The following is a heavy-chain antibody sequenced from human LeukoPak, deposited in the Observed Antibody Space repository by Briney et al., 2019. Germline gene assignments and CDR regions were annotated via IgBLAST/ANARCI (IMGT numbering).Heavy chain of an antibody. CDR3: ATRTLGYSSSWYSDY. V-gene: IGHV3-53*01. CDR1: GFTVSSNY. J-gene: IGHJ4*02. CDR2: IYSGGST. D-gene: IGHD6-13*01. Sequence: GGSLRLSCAASGFTVSSNYMSWVRQAPGKGLEWVSVIYSGGSTYYADSVKGRFTISRDNSKNTLYLQMNSLRAEDTAVYYCATRTLGYSSSWYSDYWGQGTLVTVSS.